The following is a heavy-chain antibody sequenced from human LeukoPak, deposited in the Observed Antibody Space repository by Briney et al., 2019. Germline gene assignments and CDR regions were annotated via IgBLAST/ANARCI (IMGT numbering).Heavy chain of an antibody. V-gene: IGHV4-39*01. CDR2: IYYSGST. CDR1: GGSISSSSYY. J-gene: IGHJ4*02. D-gene: IGHD6-19*01. Sequence: SETLSLTCTVSGGSISSSSYYWGWIRQPPGKGLEWIGSIYYSGSTYYNPSLKSRVTISVDTSKNQFSLKLSSVTAADTAVYYCARQLRYSSGCLDYWGQGTLVTVSS. CDR3: ARQLRYSSGCLDY.